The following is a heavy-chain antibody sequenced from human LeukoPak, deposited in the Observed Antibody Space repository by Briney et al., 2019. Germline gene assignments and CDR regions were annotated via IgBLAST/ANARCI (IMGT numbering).Heavy chain of an antibody. Sequence: GASVKVSYKASGGTFSSYAISWVRQAPGQGLEWMGGIIPIFGTANYAQKFQGRVTITADESTSTAYMELSSLRSEDTAVYYCARDPYYYDANPRDDYWGQGTLVTVSS. D-gene: IGHD3-22*01. V-gene: IGHV1-69*13. CDR3: ARDPYYYDANPRDDY. J-gene: IGHJ4*02. CDR1: GGTFSSYA. CDR2: IIPIFGTA.